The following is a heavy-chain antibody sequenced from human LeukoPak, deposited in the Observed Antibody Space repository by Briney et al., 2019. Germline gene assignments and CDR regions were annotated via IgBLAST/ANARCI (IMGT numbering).Heavy chain of an antibody. J-gene: IGHJ5*02. CDR2: ISASNGNT. CDR3: ARDLAGVVGVTAWFDP. V-gene: IGHV1-18*01. Sequence: AASVTVSCKASAYTFTSYAISWVRQAPGQGLEWMGWISASNGNTNYAQKLHGRVTMTTDTSTNTVYMELRSLRFDDTAVYYCARDLAGVVGVTAWFDPWGQGTLVTVSS. D-gene: IGHD1-26*01. CDR1: AYTFTSYA.